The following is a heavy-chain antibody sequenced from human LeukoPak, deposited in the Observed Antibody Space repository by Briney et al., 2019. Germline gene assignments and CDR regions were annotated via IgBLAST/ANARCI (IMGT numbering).Heavy chain of an antibody. V-gene: IGHV3-30-3*01. CDR1: GFTFSSYA. Sequence: PGGSLRLSCAASGFTFSSYAMHWVRQAPGKGLEWVAVISYDGSNKYYADSVRGRFTISRDNSKNTPYLQMNSLRVEDTALYYCARDRDYPRDQFDYWGQGTLVTVSS. CDR3: ARDRDYPRDQFDY. J-gene: IGHJ4*02. CDR2: ISYDGSNK. D-gene: IGHD4-17*01.